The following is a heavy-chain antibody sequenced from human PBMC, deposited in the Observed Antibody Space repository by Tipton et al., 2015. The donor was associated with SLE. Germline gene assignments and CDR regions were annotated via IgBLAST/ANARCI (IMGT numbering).Heavy chain of an antibody. J-gene: IGHJ2*01. CDR1: GGSISSYY. V-gene: IGHV4-59*01. Sequence: TLSLPCTVSGGSISSYYWSWIRQPPGKGLEWIGYIYYSGSTNYNPSLKSRVTISVDTSKNQFSLKLSSVTAADTAVYYCARDPAPYSSPSEYFDLWGRGTLVTVSS. CDR2: IYYSGST. CDR3: ARDPAPYSSPSEYFDL. D-gene: IGHD6-6*01.